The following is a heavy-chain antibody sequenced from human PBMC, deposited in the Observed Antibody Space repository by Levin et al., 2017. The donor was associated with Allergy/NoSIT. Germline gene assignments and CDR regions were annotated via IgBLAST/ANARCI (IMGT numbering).Heavy chain of an antibody. CDR1: GFTFGDYA. Sequence: GGSLRLSCTASGFTFGDYALTWFRQTPGKGLEWVGFIRSKPSGGTTEYAASVKGRFTISRDDSKSIAYLQMNSLKTEDTAVYYCTRDAPAIAEKHYNGMDVWGQGTTVTVS. CDR3: TRDAPAIAEKHYNGMDV. CDR2: IRSKPSGGTT. J-gene: IGHJ6*02. D-gene: IGHD6-13*01. V-gene: IGHV3-49*03.